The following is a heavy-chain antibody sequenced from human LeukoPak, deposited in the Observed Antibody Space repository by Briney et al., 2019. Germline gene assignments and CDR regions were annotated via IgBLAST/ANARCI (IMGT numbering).Heavy chain of an antibody. Sequence: SETLSLTCAVYGGSFSGYYWSWIRQPPGKGLEWIGEINHSGSTNYNPSLKSRVTMSVDTSKNQFSLKLSSVTAADTAVYYCARAIVATTIDYWGQGTPVTVSS. CDR2: INHSGST. CDR1: GGSFSGYY. D-gene: IGHD5-12*01. V-gene: IGHV4-34*01. CDR3: ARAIVATTIDY. J-gene: IGHJ4*02.